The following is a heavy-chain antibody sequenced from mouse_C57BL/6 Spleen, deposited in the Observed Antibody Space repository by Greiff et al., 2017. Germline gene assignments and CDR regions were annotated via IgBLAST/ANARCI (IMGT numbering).Heavy chain of an antibody. CDR3: ARPPYSNYVAWFAY. V-gene: IGHV1-26*01. CDR2: INPNNGGT. J-gene: IGHJ3*01. Sequence: EVQLQQSGPELVKPGASVKISCKASGYTFTDYYMNWVKQSHGKSLEWIGDINPNNGGTSYNQKFKGKATLTVDKSSSTAYMELRSLTSEDSAVYYCARPPYSNYVAWFAYWGQGTLVTVSA. CDR1: GYTFTDYY. D-gene: IGHD2-5*01.